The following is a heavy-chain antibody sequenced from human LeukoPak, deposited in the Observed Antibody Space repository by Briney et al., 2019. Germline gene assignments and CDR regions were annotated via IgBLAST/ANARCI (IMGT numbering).Heavy chain of an antibody. CDR1: GYTLTELS. V-gene: IGHV1-24*01. Sequence: ASVKVSCKVSGYTLTELSMHWVRQAPGKGLEWMGGFDPEDGETIYAQKFQGRVTMTEDTSTDTAYMELSSLRSEDTAVYYCATEQYCSGGSCYGYYFDYWGQGTLVTVSS. D-gene: IGHD2-15*01. CDR3: ATEQYCSGGSCYGYYFDY. CDR2: FDPEDGET. J-gene: IGHJ4*02.